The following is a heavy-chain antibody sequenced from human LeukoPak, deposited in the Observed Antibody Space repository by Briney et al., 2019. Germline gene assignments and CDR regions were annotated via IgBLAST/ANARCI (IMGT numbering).Heavy chain of an antibody. CDR1: GFTFSSYG. D-gene: IGHD6-19*01. CDR2: IRYDGNNK. CDR3: ARELHRSSGAWYYYYGMDV. Sequence: PGRSLRLSCAASGFTFSSYGMHWVRQAPGKGLEWVAFIRYDGNNKYYADSVKGRFTISRDNSKNTLYLQMNSLRAEDTAVYYCARELHRSSGAWYYYYGMDVWGQGTTVTVSS. J-gene: IGHJ6*02. V-gene: IGHV3-33*01.